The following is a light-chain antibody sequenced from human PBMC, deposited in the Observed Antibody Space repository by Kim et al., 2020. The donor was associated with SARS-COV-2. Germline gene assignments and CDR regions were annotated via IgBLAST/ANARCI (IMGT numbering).Light chain of an antibody. CDR3: QQYDSWPRT. CDR1: QTINYN. CDR2: GAS. V-gene: IGKV3-15*01. J-gene: IGKJ2*01. Sequence: EIVMTQSPVTVSVSPGEGVTLSCRASQTINYNLAWFQQKPGQAPRLLIYGASTGVAGLPGRFSASGSGTEFFLTISNLQSEDFAVYYCQQYDSWPRTFGQGTKLEIK.